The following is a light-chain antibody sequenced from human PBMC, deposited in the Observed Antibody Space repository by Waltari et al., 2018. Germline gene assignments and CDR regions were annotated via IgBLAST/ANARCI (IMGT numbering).Light chain of an antibody. V-gene: IGKV3-20*01. CDR3: QHYVRLPAT. J-gene: IGKJ1*01. CDR1: QSVTRAL. CDR2: HAS. Sequence: EILLTQSPGTLSLSPGERATLSCRASQSVTRALAWYQPKPGQAPRLLIYHASHRATGIPDRFSGSGFGTDFSLTISRLEPEDFAVYYCQHYVRLPATFGQGTKVEIK.